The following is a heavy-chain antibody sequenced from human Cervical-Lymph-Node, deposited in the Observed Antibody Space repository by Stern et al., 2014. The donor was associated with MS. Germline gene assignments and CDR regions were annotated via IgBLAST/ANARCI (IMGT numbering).Heavy chain of an antibody. Sequence: EVQLLESGGGLVQPGGSLRLSCAASGFTFSDYWMHWVRQGPGKGLLCVSSINGDGTITNYADSVRGRFTISRDNAKSTLYLQLNSLRAEDPALYYCVRARSGTFDYWGQGALVTVSS. D-gene: IGHD1-26*01. J-gene: IGHJ4*02. CDR3: VRARSGTFDY. V-gene: IGHV3-74*02. CDR2: INGDGTIT. CDR1: GFTFSDYW.